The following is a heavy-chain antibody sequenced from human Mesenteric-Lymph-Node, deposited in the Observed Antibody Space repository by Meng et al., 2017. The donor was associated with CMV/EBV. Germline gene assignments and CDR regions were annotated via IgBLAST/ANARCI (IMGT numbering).Heavy chain of an antibody. CDR1: TGSIRGYY. Sequence: SLTCTVFTGSIRGYYWSWIRQSPERGLELLGYISHTGDTKYNPSLQSRVTISVDTSKNQFSLRVTSVTAADTAVYFCARSYGDYVLDFWGRGTLVTVSS. J-gene: IGHJ4*02. V-gene: IGHV4-59*08. CDR3: ARSYGDYVLDF. D-gene: IGHD4-17*01. CDR2: ISHTGDT.